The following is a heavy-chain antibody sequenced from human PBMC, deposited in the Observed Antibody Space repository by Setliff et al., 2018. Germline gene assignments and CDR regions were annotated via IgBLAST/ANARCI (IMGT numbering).Heavy chain of an antibody. CDR3: ARDPSLYCSSTSCSPHWFDP. V-gene: IGHV1-18*01. CDR2: ISAYNGNT. CDR1: GYTFTSYG. D-gene: IGHD2-2*01. Sequence: ASVKVSCKASGYTFTSYGISWVRQAPGQGLEWMGWISAYNGNTNYAQELQGRVTMTTDTSTSTAYMELRSLRSDDTAVYYCARDPSLYCSSTSCSPHWFDPWGQGTLVTVSS. J-gene: IGHJ5*02.